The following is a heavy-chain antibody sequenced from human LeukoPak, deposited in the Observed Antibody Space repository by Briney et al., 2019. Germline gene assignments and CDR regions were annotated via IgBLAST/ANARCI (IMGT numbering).Heavy chain of an antibody. CDR2: IIPILGIA. Sequence: SVKVSCKASGYTLTGYFMHWVRQAPGQGLEWMGRIIPILGIANYAQKFQGRVTITADKSTSTAYMELSSLRSEDTAVYYCARGLPTVTPGYFDYWGQGTLVTVSS. CDR3: ARGLPTVTPGYFDY. D-gene: IGHD4-17*01. V-gene: IGHV1-69*04. J-gene: IGHJ4*02. CDR1: GYTLTGYF.